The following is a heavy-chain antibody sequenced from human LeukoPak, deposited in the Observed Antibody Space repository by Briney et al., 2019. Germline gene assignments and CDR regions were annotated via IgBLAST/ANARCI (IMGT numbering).Heavy chain of an antibody. Sequence: SETLSLTCTVSGGSISSGSYYWSWIRQPAGKGLEWIGEINHSGSTNYNPSLKSRVTISVDTSKNQFSLKLSSVTAADTAVYYCARDLRGYYDSSGYSSYFDYWGQGTLVTVSS. CDR3: ARDLRGYYDSSGYSSYFDY. CDR1: GGSISSGSYY. V-gene: IGHV4-61*10. J-gene: IGHJ4*02. CDR2: INHSGST. D-gene: IGHD3-22*01.